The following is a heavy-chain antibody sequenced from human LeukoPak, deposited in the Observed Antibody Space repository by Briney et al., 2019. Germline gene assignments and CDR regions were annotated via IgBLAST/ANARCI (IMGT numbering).Heavy chain of an antibody. CDR2: LVPIFRTA. CDR3: ARGHHYNVLTGNYGERWLDP. D-gene: IGHD3/OR15-3a*01. J-gene: IGHJ5*02. Sequence: GASVKVSCKASGYTFTGYYMHWVRQAPGQGLEWMGGLVPIFRTANYAEKFQGRLTITADESTSTSYMELSSLYSEDTAVYYCARGHHYNVLTGNYGERWLDPWGQGTLVTVSS. CDR1: GYTFTGYY. V-gene: IGHV1-69*13.